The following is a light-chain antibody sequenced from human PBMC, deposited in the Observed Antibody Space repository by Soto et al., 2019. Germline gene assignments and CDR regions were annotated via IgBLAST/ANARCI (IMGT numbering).Light chain of an antibody. V-gene: IGKV1-39*01. CDR1: QSIFSS. CDR3: QQSYNSPPIT. Sequence: DIQMTQSPFSMSASVGDRVTITCRAGQSIFSSLNWYQHKPGKAPKLLIYAASTLQSGVPSRFRGSGYGTDFALTISSLTPEDFATYYCQQSYNSPPITFGQGTRLEIK. CDR2: AAS. J-gene: IGKJ5*01.